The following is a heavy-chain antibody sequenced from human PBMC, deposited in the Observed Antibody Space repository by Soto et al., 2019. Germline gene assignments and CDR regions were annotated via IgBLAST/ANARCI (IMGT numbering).Heavy chain of an antibody. CDR3: ARDESGAYCGGDCYYYYYYGMDV. CDR1: GYTFTSYG. Sequence: QVQLVQSGAEVKKPGASVKVSCKASGYTFTSYGISWVRQAPGQGLEWMGWISAYNGNTNYAQKLQGRVTMTTDTSTSTAYMELRSLRSDDTAVYYCARDESGAYCGGDCYYYYYYGMDVWGQGTTVTVSS. V-gene: IGHV1-18*01. J-gene: IGHJ6*02. CDR2: ISAYNGNT. D-gene: IGHD2-21*02.